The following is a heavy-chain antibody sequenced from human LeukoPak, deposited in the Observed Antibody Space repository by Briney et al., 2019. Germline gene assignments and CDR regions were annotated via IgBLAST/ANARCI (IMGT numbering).Heavy chain of an antibody. Sequence: SETLSLTCAVYGGSFSRFYWSWIRQSPGKGLEWIAEIDHRGDTNYNPSVKSRVTVSVDTSKNQFSLKVRSLSAADTAVYYCARGATVSETGYFDFWGQGTLVTVSS. CDR3: ARGATVSETGYFDF. D-gene: IGHD1-26*01. V-gene: IGHV4-34*01. CDR1: GGSFSRFY. CDR2: IDHRGDT. J-gene: IGHJ4*03.